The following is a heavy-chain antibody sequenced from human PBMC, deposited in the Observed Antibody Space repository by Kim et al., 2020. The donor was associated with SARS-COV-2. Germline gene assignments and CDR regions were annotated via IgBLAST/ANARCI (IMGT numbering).Heavy chain of an antibody. CDR1: GFTFRSFA. CDR2: FNGGDDTT. J-gene: IGHJ4*02. Sequence: GGSLRLSCAASGFTFRSFAMTWVRQAPGKGLEWVSTFNGGDDTTHYTDSVKGRFTISRDNSKNTLYLQMNSLRAEDTAVYYCAKDRDLMGATGPYDFWGRGHLVPVSS. CDR3: AKDRDLMGATGPYDF. D-gene: IGHD1-26*01. V-gene: IGHV3-23*01.